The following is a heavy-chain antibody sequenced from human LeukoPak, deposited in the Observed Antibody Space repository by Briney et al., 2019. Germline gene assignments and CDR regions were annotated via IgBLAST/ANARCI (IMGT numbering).Heavy chain of an antibody. J-gene: IGHJ4*02. D-gene: IGHD3-10*01. CDR1: GISFRNYA. CDR3: ARASWVSDPDAVR. V-gene: IGHV3-23*01. CDR2: LRGNDET. Sequence: GGPLRLSCVASGISFRNYAMSWVRQAPARGPEWVSSLRGNDETFYADSVKGRFTLSRDDSRNTVFLQLNNLRVEDTAIYYCARASWVSDPDAVRWGQGTQVTVSS.